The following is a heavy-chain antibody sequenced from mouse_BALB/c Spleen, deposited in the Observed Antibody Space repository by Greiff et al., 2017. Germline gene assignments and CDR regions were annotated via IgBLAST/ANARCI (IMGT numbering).Heavy chain of an antibody. D-gene: IGHD2-10*02. CDR1: GFTFSSFG. J-gene: IGHJ4*01. V-gene: IGHV5-17*02. Sequence: EVKLVESGGGLVQPGGSRKLSCAASGFTFSSFGMHWVRQAPEKGLEWVAYISSGSSTIYYADTVKGRFTISRDNPKNTLFLQMTSLRSEDTAMYYCARSGYGNSYAMDYWGQGTSVTVSS. CDR2: ISSGSSTI. CDR3: ARSGYGNSYAMDY.